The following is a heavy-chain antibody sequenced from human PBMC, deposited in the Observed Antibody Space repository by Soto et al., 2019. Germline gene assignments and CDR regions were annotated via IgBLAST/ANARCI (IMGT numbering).Heavy chain of an antibody. D-gene: IGHD3-10*01. CDR2: ISGSGGST. CDR1: GFTFSSYA. V-gene: IGHV3-23*01. Sequence: EVQLLESGGGLVQPGGSLRLSCAASGFTFSSYAMSWVRQAPGKGLEWVSVISGSGGSTYYADSVKGRFTISRDNSKNTLYLQMNSLRAEDTAVYYCEKDSTMVRGVILDEFDYWGQGTLVTVSS. J-gene: IGHJ4*02. CDR3: EKDSTMVRGVILDEFDY.